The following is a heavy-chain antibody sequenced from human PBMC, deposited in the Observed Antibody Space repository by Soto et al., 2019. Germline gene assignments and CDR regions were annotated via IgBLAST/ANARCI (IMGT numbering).Heavy chain of an antibody. V-gene: IGHV4-59*01. J-gene: IGHJ5*02. CDR1: GGSISSYY. D-gene: IGHD6-6*01. CDR2: IYYSGST. CDR3: ARGQIGVLYSSSSSWLDP. Sequence: SETLSLTCTVSGGSISSYYWSWIRQPPGKGLEWIGYIYYSGSTNYNPSLKSRVTISVDTSKNQFSLKLSSVTAADTAVYYCARGQIGVLYSSSSSWLDPWGQGTLVTVYS.